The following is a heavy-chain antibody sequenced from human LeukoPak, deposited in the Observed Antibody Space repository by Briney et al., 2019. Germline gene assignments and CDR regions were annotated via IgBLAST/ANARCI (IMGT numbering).Heavy chain of an antibody. CDR1: GFTFSSYW. J-gene: IGHJ3*02. D-gene: IGHD3-16*01. Sequence: GGSLRLSCAASGFTFSSYWMYWVRHAPGEGLMWVSRFDSDGSRTTYVDSVKGRFTVSRDNAKNTLYLQMSSLRDEDTAVYYCATSSVWGGAFNIWGQGTMVTVSS. CDR3: ATSSVWGGAFNI. CDR2: FDSDGSRT. V-gene: IGHV3-74*01.